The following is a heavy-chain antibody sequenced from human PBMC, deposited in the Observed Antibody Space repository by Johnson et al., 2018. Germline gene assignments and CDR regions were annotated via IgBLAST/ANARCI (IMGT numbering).Heavy chain of an antibody. CDR1: GYRFSSYW. J-gene: IGHJ4*02. CDR3: VRSSGWYGGFDY. Sequence: VQLVESGAKVQKPGESLRISCKASGYRFSSYWIGWVRQMAGKGLEWMAMINPGDSDSRYSPSFRGQVSMSVDKSISTAYLQWSGLKASDTAIYYCVRSSGWYGGFDYWGQGTLVSVSS. D-gene: IGHD6-13*01. CDR2: INPGDSDS. V-gene: IGHV5-51*03.